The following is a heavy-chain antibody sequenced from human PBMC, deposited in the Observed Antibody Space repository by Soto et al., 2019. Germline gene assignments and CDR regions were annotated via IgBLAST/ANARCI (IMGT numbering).Heavy chain of an antibody. D-gene: IGHD5-12*01. CDR1: GGSFSGYY. CDR3: ARVLTSAGVVATKAEPGENYFDT. V-gene: IGHV4-34*01. Sequence: SETLSLTCAVYGGSFSGYYWSWIRQPPGKGLEWIGEINHSGSTHYNPSLKSRVTISVDTSKNQFSLKLSSVTAADTAVYYCARVLTSAGVVATKAEPGENYFDTWGLDTLFTVSS. J-gene: IGHJ4*02. CDR2: INHSGST.